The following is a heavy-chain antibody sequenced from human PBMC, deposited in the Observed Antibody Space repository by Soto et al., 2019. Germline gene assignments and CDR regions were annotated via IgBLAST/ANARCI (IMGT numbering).Heavy chain of an antibody. CDR3: ARGRRYQLLSFDP. D-gene: IGHD2-2*01. Sequence: QVQLQQWGAGLLKPSETLSLTCAVYGGSFSGYYWSWIRQPPGKGVEWIGEINHSGSTNYNPSLKSRVTISVDPSKNQFSLKLSSVTAADTAVYYFARGRRYQLLSFDPWGQGTLVTVSS. CDR1: GGSFSGYY. J-gene: IGHJ5*02. V-gene: IGHV4-34*01. CDR2: INHSGST.